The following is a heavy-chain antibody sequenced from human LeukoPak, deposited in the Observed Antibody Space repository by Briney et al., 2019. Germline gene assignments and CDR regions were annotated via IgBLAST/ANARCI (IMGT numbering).Heavy chain of an antibody. CDR2: SANGGTT. Sequence: GGSLRLSCAASGFTFSSYAMNWVRQAPGKGLEWVSCSANGGTTYYTDSVKGRFTISRDSSKNTLQLQMNSLRAEDTALYYCAKGRGGSCYSGVDYWGHGTLVTVSS. J-gene: IGHJ4*01. V-gene: IGHV3-23*01. D-gene: IGHD2-15*01. CDR3: AKGRGGSCYSGVDY. CDR1: GFTFSSYA.